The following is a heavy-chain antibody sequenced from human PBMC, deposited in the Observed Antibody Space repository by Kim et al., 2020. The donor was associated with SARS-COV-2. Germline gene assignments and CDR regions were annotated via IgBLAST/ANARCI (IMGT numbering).Heavy chain of an antibody. CDR2: INHSGST. J-gene: IGHJ6*03. CDR1: GGSFSGYY. V-gene: IGHV4-34*01. D-gene: IGHD2-15*01. Sequence: SETLSLTCAVYGGSFSGYYWSWIRQPPGKGLEWIGEINHSGSTNYNPSLKSRVTISVDTSKNKFSLKLSSVTAAATAVYYCARESGHMVVVVVAPYYYYYMDVWGKGTTVTVSS. CDR3: ARESGHMVVVVVAPYYYYYMDV.